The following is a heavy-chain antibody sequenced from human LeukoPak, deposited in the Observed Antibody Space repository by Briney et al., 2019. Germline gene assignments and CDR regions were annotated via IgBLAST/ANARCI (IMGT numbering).Heavy chain of an antibody. CDR3: ARGRGGNGNAFDL. J-gene: IGHJ3*01. V-gene: IGHV4-34*01. CDR2: INHSGST. D-gene: IGHD1-1*01. CDR1: GGSFSGYY. Sequence: SETLSLTCAVYGGSFSGYYWSWIRQPPGKGLEWIGEINHSGSTNYNPSLKSRVTISVDTSKNQFSLKLISVTAADTAVYYCARGRGGNGNAFDLWGQGTMVTVSS.